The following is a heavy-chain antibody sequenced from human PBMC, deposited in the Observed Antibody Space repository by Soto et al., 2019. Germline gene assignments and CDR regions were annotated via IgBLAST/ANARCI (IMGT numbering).Heavy chain of an antibody. Sequence: SETLSLTCTVSGGSISSGDYFWSWIRQPPGKGLEWIGYIYYSGSTYYDPSLKSRVTISVDTSKNQFSLKLSSVTAADTALYYCARGPTHQTYKDNRSAHQFDYWGQGTLVTVSS. CDR3: ARGPTHQTYKDNRSAHQFDY. D-gene: IGHD2-15*01. J-gene: IGHJ4*02. V-gene: IGHV4-30-4*01. CDR2: IYYSGST. CDR1: GGSISSGDYF.